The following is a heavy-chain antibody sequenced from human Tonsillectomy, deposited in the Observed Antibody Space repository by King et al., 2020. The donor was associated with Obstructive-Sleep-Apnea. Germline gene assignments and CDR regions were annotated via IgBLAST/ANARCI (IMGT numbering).Heavy chain of an antibody. CDR2: IYYSGST. CDR1: GGSISSSSYY. J-gene: IGHJ4*02. Sequence: QLQESGPGLVKPSETLSLTCTVSGGSISSSSYYWGWIRQPPGKGLEWMGSIYYSGSTYYNPSLKSRVTISVDTSKNQFSLKLGSVTAADTAVYYCAGGVSSSWYLIVVDYWGQGTLVTVSS. CDR3: AGGVSSSWYLIVVDY. D-gene: IGHD6-13*01. V-gene: IGHV4-39*07.